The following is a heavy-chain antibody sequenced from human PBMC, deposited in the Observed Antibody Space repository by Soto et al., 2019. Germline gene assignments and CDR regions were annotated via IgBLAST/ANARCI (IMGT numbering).Heavy chain of an antibody. CDR2: ISYDGSNK. D-gene: IGHD3-10*01. Sequence: PGGSLRLSYAASGFTFSRYAMHWVRQAPGKGLEWVAVISYDGSNKFYTDSVKGRFTISRDNSKNTLSLQMNSLRAEDTAVYYCARDERFGWFREVLYGMDVWGQGTTVTVSS. V-gene: IGHV3-30-3*01. CDR1: GFTFSRYA. J-gene: IGHJ6*02. CDR3: ARDERFGWFREVLYGMDV.